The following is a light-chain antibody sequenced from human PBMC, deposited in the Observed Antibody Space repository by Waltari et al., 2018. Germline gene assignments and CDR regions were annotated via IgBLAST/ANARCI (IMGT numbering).Light chain of an antibody. V-gene: IGKV3-20*01. CDR3: QHFGSSPL. CDR1: QNINNNY. CDR2: GAA. Sequence: EIVLTQSPGTLSLSPGESATLSCRASQNINNNYLAWYQQKPGQAPRLLIYGAATRATGIPDRFSGSGSGTDFTLTISRLEPEDFAVYFCQHFGSSPLFGQGTNVEIK. J-gene: IGKJ1*01.